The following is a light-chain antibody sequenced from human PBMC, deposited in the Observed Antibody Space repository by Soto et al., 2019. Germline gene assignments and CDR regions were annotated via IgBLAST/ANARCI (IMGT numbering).Light chain of an antibody. J-gene: IGKJ1*01. CDR3: QQYTEGPPWT. CDR1: QSVSSN. Sequence: EIVMTQSPATLSVSPGERATLSCRASQSVSSNLAWYQQKPGQAPRLLIYGASTRATGIPARFSGSGSGTEFTLTISSLQSEDFAVYYCQQYTEGPPWTFGQGTKVEMK. V-gene: IGKV3-15*01. CDR2: GAS.